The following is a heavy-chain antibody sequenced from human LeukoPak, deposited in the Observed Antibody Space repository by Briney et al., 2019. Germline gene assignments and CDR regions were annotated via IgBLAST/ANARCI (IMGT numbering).Heavy chain of an antibody. J-gene: IGHJ4*02. CDR2: ISTYNGNT. Sequence: ASVKVSCKASGYTFTSYGISWVRQAPGQGLEWLGWISTYNGNTHYAQKLQGRVTMTTDTSATTAYMELRSLRSDDTAVYYCARDYRTGFDYWGQGTLVTVSS. CDR3: ARDYRTGFDY. CDR1: GYTFTSYG. D-gene: IGHD7-27*01. V-gene: IGHV1-18*01.